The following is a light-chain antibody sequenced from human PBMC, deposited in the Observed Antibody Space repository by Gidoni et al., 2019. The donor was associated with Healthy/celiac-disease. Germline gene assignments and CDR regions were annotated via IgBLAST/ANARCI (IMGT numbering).Light chain of an antibody. CDR3: QQRSNWPPVFT. CDR2: DAS. J-gene: IGKJ3*01. CDR1: QSVSSY. V-gene: IGKV3-11*01. Sequence: EIVLTQSPATLSLSPGERAPLSCRASQSVSSYLAWYQQKPGQAPRLLIYDASNRATGIPARFSGSVSGTDFTLTISSLEPEDFAVYYCQQRSNWPPVFTFGPGTRVDIK.